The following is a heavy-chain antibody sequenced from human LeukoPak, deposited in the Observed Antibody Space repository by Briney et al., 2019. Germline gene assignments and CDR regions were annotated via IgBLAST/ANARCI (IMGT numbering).Heavy chain of an antibody. V-gene: IGHV4-61*02. J-gene: IGHJ4*02. CDR2: IHTSGST. CDR3: ARDSWAGMVGAPPYYFDY. Sequence: PSETLSLTCTVSGGSISSGSYYWSWIRQPAGKGLEWIGRIHTSGSTNYNPSLQSRVTISVDTSKSQFSLKLSSVTAADTAVYYCARDSWAGMVGAPPYYFDYWGQGTLVTVSS. CDR1: GGSISSGSYY. D-gene: IGHD1-26*01.